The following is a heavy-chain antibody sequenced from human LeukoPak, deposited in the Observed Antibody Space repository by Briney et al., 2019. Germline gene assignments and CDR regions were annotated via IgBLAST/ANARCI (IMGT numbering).Heavy chain of an antibody. CDR1: GGSISSYY. CDR3: ARDYYGDKNPS. CDR2: TYYSGST. V-gene: IGHV4-59*01. D-gene: IGHD4-17*01. J-gene: IGHJ5*02. Sequence: SETLSLTCTVSGGSISSYYWSWIRQPPGKGLEWIGYTYYSGSTNYNPSLKSRVTISVDTSKNQFSLKLSSVTAADTAVYYCARDYYGDKNPSWGQGTLVTVSS.